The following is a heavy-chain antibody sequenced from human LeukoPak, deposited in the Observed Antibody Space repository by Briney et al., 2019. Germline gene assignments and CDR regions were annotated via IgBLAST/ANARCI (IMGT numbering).Heavy chain of an antibody. CDR3: ASKDTSGWYEEA. CDR2: IDPGGGST. J-gene: IGHJ5*02. CDR1: GYTFTSYY. D-gene: IGHD6-19*01. V-gene: IGHV1-46*01. Sequence: ASVKVSCKASGYTFTSYYIHWVRQAPGQGLEWMVVIDPGGGSTSYAQKFQGRVTMTRDTSTSTVYMELSSLRSEDTAVYYCASKDTSGWYEEAWGQGSLVTVSS.